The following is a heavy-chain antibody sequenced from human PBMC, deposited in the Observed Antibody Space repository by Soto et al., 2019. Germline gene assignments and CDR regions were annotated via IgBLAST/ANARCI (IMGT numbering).Heavy chain of an antibody. V-gene: IGHV3-23*01. CDR2: ISGGGGGT. CDR3: AKGPSSGWPRGGYYFDY. D-gene: IGHD6-19*01. J-gene: IGHJ4*02. Sequence: EVQLLESGGGLVQPGGSLRLSCAASGFTFSNYAMSWVRQAPGKGLEWVSAISGGGGGTYYADSVKGRFTISRDNSKNTLYLQMNSLRAEDTAVYYCAKGPSSGWPRGGYYFDYWGQGTLVTVSS. CDR1: GFTFSNYA.